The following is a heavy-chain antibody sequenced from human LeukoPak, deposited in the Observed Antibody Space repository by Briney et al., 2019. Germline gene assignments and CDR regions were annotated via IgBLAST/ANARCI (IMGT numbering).Heavy chain of an antibody. CDR3: AKDYYDSSGYFDY. D-gene: IGHD3-22*01. J-gene: IGHJ4*02. CDR1: GFTFDDYA. V-gene: IGHV3-9*01. CDR2: ISWNSGSI. Sequence: GGSLRLSCAASGFTFDDYAMHWVRQAPGKGLEWVSGISWNSGSIGYADSVKGRFTISRDNAKNSLYLQMNSLRAEDTALYYCAKDYYDSSGYFDYWGQGTLVTVSS.